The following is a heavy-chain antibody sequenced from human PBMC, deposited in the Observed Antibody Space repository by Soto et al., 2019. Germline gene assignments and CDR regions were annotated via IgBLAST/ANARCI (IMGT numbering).Heavy chain of an antibody. CDR1: GGTFSSYA. V-gene: IGHV1-69*13. CDR2: IIPIFGTA. Sequence: SVKVSCTASGGTFSSYAISWVRQAPGQGLEWMGGIIPIFGTANYAQKFQGRVTITADESTSTAYMELSSLRSEDTAVYYCASPYRISEYYFDYWGQGTLVTVSS. CDR3: ASPYRISEYYFDY. J-gene: IGHJ4*02. D-gene: IGHD2-2*02.